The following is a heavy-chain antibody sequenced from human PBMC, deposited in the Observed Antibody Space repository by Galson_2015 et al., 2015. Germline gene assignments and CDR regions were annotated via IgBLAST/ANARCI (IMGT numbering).Heavy chain of an antibody. V-gene: IGHV1-18*01. J-gene: IGHJ3*02. CDR1: GYTFTNYG. CDR2: ISTYKGNT. D-gene: IGHD6-25*01. Sequence: SVKVSCKASGYTFTNYGISWVRQAPGQGLEWMGWISTYKGNTDYAQKFQGRVTMTTDTSTSTAYMELRSLRSDDTSVYFCARDLSLAPKFVRRTAAVSQDDAFDIWGQGTMVIVSS. CDR3: ARDLSLAPKFVRRTAAVSQDDAFDI.